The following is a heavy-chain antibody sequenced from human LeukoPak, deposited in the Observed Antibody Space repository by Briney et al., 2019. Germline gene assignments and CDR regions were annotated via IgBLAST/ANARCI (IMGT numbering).Heavy chain of an antibody. Sequence: SETLYLTCTVSGGSISSSSYYWGWIRQPPGKGLEWIGSIYYSGSTYYNPSLKSRVTMSVDTSKNQFSLKLSSVTAADTAVYYCARYSGSYRAGWYFDLWGRGTLVTVSS. CDR2: IYYSGST. CDR1: GGSISSSSYY. CDR3: ARYSGSYRAGWYFDL. J-gene: IGHJ2*01. D-gene: IGHD1-26*01. V-gene: IGHV4-39*01.